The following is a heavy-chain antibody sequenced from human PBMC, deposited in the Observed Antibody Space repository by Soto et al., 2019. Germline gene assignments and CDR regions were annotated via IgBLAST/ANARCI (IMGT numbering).Heavy chain of an antibody. CDR1: GFTFSDYY. V-gene: IGHV3-11*01. CDR3: AREDHIVVVPAAITYGAMGLDY. J-gene: IGHJ4*02. Sequence: GGSLRLSCAASGFTFSDYYMSWIRQAPGKGLEWVSYISSSGSTIYYADSVKGRFTISRDNAKNSLYLQMNSLRAEDTAVYYCAREDHIVVVPAAITYGAMGLDYWGQGTLVTVSS. D-gene: IGHD2-2*02. CDR2: ISSSGSTI.